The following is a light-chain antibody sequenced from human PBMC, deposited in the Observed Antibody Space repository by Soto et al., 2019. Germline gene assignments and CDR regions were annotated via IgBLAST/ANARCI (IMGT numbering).Light chain of an antibody. J-gene: IGKJ4*01. Sequence: VMRQSPATMSVSRGEFATIPCRASQGIGDTLAWYQHKPGQTPRILIYDTSTRATGVPTRFSGSRSGAEFTLTINSMQSEDFAVYYCQPYNNWPLTCGGGTKGDIK. CDR1: QGIGDT. CDR3: QPYNNWPLT. V-gene: IGKV3-15*01. CDR2: DTS.